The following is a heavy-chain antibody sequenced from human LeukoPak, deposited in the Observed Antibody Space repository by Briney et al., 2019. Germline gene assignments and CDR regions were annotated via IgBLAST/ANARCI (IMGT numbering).Heavy chain of an antibody. CDR3: SRDPTYYLRYGYFGY. J-gene: IGHJ4*02. Sequence: GGSLRLSCAASGFTLSSSAMNWVRQAPGKGLEWVSSINNVGSHIYYAGSVKGRFTISRDNTKNSLYLQMNSLRAEDTAVYYCSRDPTYYLRYGYFGYWGQGALVTVSS. V-gene: IGHV3-21*01. CDR1: GFTLSSSA. D-gene: IGHD1-26*01. CDR2: INNVGSHI.